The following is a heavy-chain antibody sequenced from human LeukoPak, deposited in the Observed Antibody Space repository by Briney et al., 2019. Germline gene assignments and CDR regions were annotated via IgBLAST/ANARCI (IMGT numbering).Heavy chain of an antibody. CDR3: AARPWLAY. V-gene: IGHV4-34*01. J-gene: IGHJ4*02. CDR1: GGSFSGYY. Sequence: SETLSLTCAVYGGSFSGYYWSWIRQPPGKGLEWIGEINHSGSTNYNPSLKSRVTISVDTSRNQFSLKLSSVTAADTAVYYCAARPWLAYWGQGTLVTVSS. D-gene: IGHD3-22*01. CDR2: INHSGST.